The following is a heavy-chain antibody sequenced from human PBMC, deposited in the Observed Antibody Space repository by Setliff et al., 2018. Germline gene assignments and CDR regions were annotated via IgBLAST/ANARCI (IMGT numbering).Heavy chain of an antibody. J-gene: IGHJ3*02. CDR3: ARAQLYNWNLRPMGAFDI. D-gene: IGHD1-20*01. CDR1: GFTFSNYN. CDR2: IISGGSTI. Sequence: GGSLRLSCADPGFTFSNYNMNWVRQAPGKGLEWIAYIISGGSTISYADSVKGRFTISRDNAKNSLYLQMNSLRAEDTAVYYCARAQLYNWNLRPMGAFDIWGQGTMVTVSS. V-gene: IGHV3-48*04.